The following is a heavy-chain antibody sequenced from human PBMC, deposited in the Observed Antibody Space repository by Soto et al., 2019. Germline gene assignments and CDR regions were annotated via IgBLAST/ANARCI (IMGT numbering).Heavy chain of an antibody. D-gene: IGHD6-13*01. Sequence: QVQLQESGPGLVKPSQTLSLICTVSGGSINSGGYYWNWIRQHPGKGLEWIGYIFYSGSTYYNPFLRRRVTISADTSENQFSLNLSSVTAAVTAVYFCARGYPQSGYSSSWVFDDWGQGTLVNVSS. CDR3: ARGYPQSGYSSSWVFDD. J-gene: IGHJ4*02. V-gene: IGHV4-31*03. CDR1: GGSINSGGYY. CDR2: IFYSGST.